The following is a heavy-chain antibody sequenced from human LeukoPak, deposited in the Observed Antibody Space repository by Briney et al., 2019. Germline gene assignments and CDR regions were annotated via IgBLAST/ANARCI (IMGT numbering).Heavy chain of an antibody. Sequence: SETLSLTCAVYGGSFSGYYWGWIRQPPGKGLEWIGEINHSGSTNYNPSLKSRVTISVDTSKNQFSLKLSSVTAADTAVYYCSGGNGLFDYWGQGTLVTVSS. D-gene: IGHD2-15*01. CDR3: SGGNGLFDY. CDR1: GGSFSGYY. J-gene: IGHJ4*02. V-gene: IGHV4-34*01. CDR2: INHSGST.